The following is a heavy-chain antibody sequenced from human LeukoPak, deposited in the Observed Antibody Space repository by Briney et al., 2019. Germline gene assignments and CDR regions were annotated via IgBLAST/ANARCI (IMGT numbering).Heavy chain of an antibody. D-gene: IGHD6-19*01. CDR1: GLIFSGSW. J-gene: IGHJ6*02. CDR3: ARDRRSSGWYPHYYYYYGMDV. V-gene: IGHV3-30-3*01. Sequence: GGSLRLSCAASGLIFSGSWMNWVRQAPGKGLEWVAVISYDGSNKYYADSVKGRFTISRDNSKNTLYLQMNSLRAEDTAVYYCARDRRSSGWYPHYYYYYGMDVWGQGTTVTVSS. CDR2: ISYDGSNK.